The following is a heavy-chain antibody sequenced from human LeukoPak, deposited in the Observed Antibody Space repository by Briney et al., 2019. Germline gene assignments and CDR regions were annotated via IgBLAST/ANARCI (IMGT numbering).Heavy chain of an antibody. V-gene: IGHV4-31*03. Sequence: SETLSLTCTVSGGSISSGGYYWSWIRQLPEKGLEWIGYIYYSGSTYYNPSLKSRLTISIDTSGNQFLLKMSSVTAADTAVYYCARSRDGYSLDSWGQGTLVTVSS. D-gene: IGHD5-24*01. CDR3: ARSRDGYSLDS. CDR2: IYYSGST. J-gene: IGHJ5*01. CDR1: GGSISSGGYY.